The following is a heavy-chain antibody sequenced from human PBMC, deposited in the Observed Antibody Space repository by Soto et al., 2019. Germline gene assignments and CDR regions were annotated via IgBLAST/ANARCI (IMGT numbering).Heavy chain of an antibody. J-gene: IGHJ4*02. CDR2: IYYSGST. CDR1: GGSVSSGSYY. Sequence: SETLVLTCTVSGGSVSSGSYYWSWIRQPPGKGLEWIGYIYYSGSTNYNPSLKSRVTISVDTSKNQFSLKLSRLTSEDTAIYYCAADATAWQQMVPSDYWGQGTLVTVSS. D-gene: IGHD2-8*01. CDR3: AADATAWQQMVPSDY. V-gene: IGHV4-61*01.